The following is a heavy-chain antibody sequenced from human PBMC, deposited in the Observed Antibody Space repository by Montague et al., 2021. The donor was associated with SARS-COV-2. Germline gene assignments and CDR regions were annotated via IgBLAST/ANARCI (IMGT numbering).Heavy chain of an antibody. CDR2: VYISGST. Sequence: TRSLTCSVFGDSINNVNYFWSWIRQPAGKGLEWIGRVYISGSTDYNPSLKSRVTMLLDKSANELTLQVTSVTAADTAVDYCARVSGYCSGSSFYWFDSWGQGIVVTVSS. V-gene: IGHV4-61*02. CDR3: ARVSGYCSGSSFYWFDS. CDR1: GDSINNVNYF. J-gene: IGHJ5*01. D-gene: IGHD3-10*01.